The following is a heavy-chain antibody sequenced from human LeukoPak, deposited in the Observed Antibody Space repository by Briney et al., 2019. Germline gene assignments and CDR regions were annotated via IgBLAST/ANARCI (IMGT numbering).Heavy chain of an antibody. CDR2: IYSGGST. V-gene: IGHV3-66*02. CDR3: ARAVAGGEYYFDY. J-gene: IGHJ4*02. Sequence: GSLRLSCAASGFTVSSNYMSWVRQAPGKGLEWVSVIYSGGSTYYADSVKGRFTISRDNSKNTLYLQMNSLRAEDTAVYYCARAVAGGEYYFDYWGQGTLVTVSS. D-gene: IGHD3-10*01. CDR1: GFTVSSNY.